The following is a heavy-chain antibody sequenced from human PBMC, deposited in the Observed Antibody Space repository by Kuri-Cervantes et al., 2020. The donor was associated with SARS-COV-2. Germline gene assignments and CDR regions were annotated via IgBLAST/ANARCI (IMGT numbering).Heavy chain of an antibody. Sequence: GGFLRLSCAASGFTFSSYWMSWVRQAPGKGLEWVANIKQDGSEKYYVDSVKGRFTISRDNAKNSLYLQMNSLRAEDTAVYYCARVRNDYYYYYYMDVWGKGTTVTVSS. V-gene: IGHV3-7*01. CDR2: IKQDGSEK. CDR1: GFTFSSYW. J-gene: IGHJ6*03. CDR3: ARVRNDYYYYYYMDV.